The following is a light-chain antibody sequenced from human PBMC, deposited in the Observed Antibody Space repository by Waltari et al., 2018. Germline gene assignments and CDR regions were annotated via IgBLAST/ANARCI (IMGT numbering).Light chain of an antibody. CDR3: SSFTSSATWV. Sequence: QSALTQPASLSGSPRQSITISCTGTNSDIGGYNYVSWYQHHPGKAPKLMILGVSDRPSGVSNRFSGSKSGNTASLTISELQADDEADYYCSSFTSSATWVFGGGTKLTVL. CDR1: NSDIGGYNY. CDR2: GVS. V-gene: IGLV2-14*03. J-gene: IGLJ3*02.